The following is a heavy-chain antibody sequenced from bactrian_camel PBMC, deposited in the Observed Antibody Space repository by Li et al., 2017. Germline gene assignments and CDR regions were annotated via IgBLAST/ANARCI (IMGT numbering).Heavy chain of an antibody. CDR1: GYSYDSFSKNC. V-gene: IGHV3S1*01. CDR2: IATGSGNT. Sequence: QLVESGGGSVQAGGSLTLSCVASGYSYDSFSKNCMAWFRQVPGKEREGVARIATGSGNTYYADSVKGRFTISKGPAPHTLHLQMDNLQPEDSAMYYCAAPAFNRPGGVCDTRYTMDIWGKGTQVTVS. J-gene: IGHJ7*01. D-gene: IGHD2*01.